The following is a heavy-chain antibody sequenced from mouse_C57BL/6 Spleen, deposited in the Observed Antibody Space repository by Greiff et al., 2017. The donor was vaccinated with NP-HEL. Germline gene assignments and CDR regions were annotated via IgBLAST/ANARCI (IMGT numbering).Heavy chain of an antibody. D-gene: IGHD1-1*01. CDR2: ISSGSSTI. J-gene: IGHJ3*01. V-gene: IGHV5-17*01. CDR1: GFTFSDYG. Sequence: EVKLMESGGGLVKPGGSLKLSCAASGFTFSDYGMHWVRQAPEKGLEWVAYISSGSSTIYYADTVKGRFTISRDNAKNTLFLQMTSLRSEDTAMYYCARDYGSRGFAYWGQGTLVTVSA. CDR3: ARDYGSRGFAY.